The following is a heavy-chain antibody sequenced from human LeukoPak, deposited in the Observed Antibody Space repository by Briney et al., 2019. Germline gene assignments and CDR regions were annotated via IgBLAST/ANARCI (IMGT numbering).Heavy chain of an antibody. CDR1: GGSLSSYY. CDR2: IYHSDST. D-gene: IGHD6-13*01. J-gene: IGHJ6*02. V-gene: IGHV4-59*01. Sequence: SETLSLTCTVSGGSLSSYYWSWIRQPPGKELEWIGYIYHSDSTSYNPSLKSRVTISVDTSRNQFSLKLRSVTAADTAVYYCAGGRQQLAQSGYHYYGMDVWGQGTTVTVSS. CDR3: AGGRQQLAQSGYHYYGMDV.